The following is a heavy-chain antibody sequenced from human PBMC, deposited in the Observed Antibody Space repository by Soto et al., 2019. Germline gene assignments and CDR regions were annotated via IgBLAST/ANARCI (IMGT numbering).Heavy chain of an antibody. Sequence: GASVKVSCKASGYTFTSYGISWVRQAPGQRLEWMGWISAYNGNTNYAQKLQGRVTMTTDTSTSTAYMELRSLRSDDTAVYYCARECSSTSCYDYYYYGMDVWGQGTTVTVSS. CDR2: ISAYNGNT. CDR1: GYTFTSYG. D-gene: IGHD2-2*01. CDR3: ARECSSTSCYDYYYYGMDV. V-gene: IGHV1-18*01. J-gene: IGHJ6*02.